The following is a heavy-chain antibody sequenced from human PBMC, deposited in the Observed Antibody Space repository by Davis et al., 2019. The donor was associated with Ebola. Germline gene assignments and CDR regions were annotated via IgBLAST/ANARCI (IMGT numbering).Heavy chain of an antibody. CDR3: AVKLGGWFGELLLDY. D-gene: IGHD3-10*01. V-gene: IGHV1-2*02. CDR1: GYTFTGYY. CDR2: INPNSGGT. Sequence: ASVKVSCKASGYTFTGYYMHWVRQAPGQGLEWMGWINPNSGGTNYAQKFQGRVTMTRNTSISTAYMELSSLRSEDTAVYYCAVKLGGWFGELLLDYWGQGTLVTVSS. J-gene: IGHJ4*02.